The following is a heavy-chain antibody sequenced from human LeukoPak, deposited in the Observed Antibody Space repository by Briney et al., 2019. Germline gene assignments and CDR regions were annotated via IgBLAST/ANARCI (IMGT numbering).Heavy chain of an antibody. D-gene: IGHD3-10*01. CDR2: IYSSGST. V-gene: IGHV4-59*08. Sequence: SETLSLTCKVSGGSMDNFYWTWIRQPPGKGLEWIGYIYSSGSTNYNPSLKSRVTISVDTSKNQFSLKLSPVTAADTAVYYCARLTVRGVISYWGQGTLVTVSS. J-gene: IGHJ4*02. CDR3: ARLTVRGVISY. CDR1: GGSMDNFY.